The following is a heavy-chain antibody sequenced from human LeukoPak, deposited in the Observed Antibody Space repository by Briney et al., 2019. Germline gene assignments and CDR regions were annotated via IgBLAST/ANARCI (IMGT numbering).Heavy chain of an antibody. J-gene: IGHJ4*02. CDR2: ISGSGGST. Sequence: HPGGSLRLSCAASGFTFSSYAMSWVRQAPGKGLEWVSAISGSGGSTYYADSVKGRFTISRDNSKNTLYLQMNSLSAEAAAVYYCAKLLLWFGELSYFDYWGQGTLVTVSS. CDR3: AKLLLWFGELSYFDY. V-gene: IGHV3-23*01. CDR1: GFTFSSYA. D-gene: IGHD3-10*01.